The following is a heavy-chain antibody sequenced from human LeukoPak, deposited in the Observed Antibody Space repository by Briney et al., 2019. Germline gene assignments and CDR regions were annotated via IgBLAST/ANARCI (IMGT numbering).Heavy chain of an antibody. Sequence: GGSLRLSCAASGFTVSSNYMSWVRQAPGKGLEWVSVIYSGGSTYYADSVKGRFTISRDNSKNTLYLQMNSLRAEDTAVYYCARTYYYDSSGYSAFDIWGQGTMVTVSS. J-gene: IGHJ3*02. CDR2: IYSGGST. CDR1: GFTVSSNY. CDR3: ARTYYYDSSGYSAFDI. V-gene: IGHV3-53*01. D-gene: IGHD3-22*01.